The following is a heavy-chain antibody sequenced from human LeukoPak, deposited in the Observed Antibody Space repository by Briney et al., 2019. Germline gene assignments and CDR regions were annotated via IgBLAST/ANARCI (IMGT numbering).Heavy chain of an antibody. V-gene: IGHV3-23*01. J-gene: IGHJ4*02. CDR1: GFTFSNHG. CDR3: AKGLNYYDSSGYGDYFDY. Sequence: PGGTLRLSCATSGFTFSNHGMNWVRQAPGKGLEWVSAISGSGGSTYYADSVKGRFTISRDNSKNTLYLQMNSLRAEDTAVYYCAKGLNYYDSSGYGDYFDYWGQGTLVTVSS. D-gene: IGHD3-22*01. CDR2: ISGSGGST.